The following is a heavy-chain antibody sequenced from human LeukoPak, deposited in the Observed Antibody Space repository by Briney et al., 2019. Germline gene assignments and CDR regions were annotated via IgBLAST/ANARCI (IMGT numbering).Heavy chain of an antibody. CDR3: ARSNVLRGVVITDYYFDY. CDR1: GGSISSYY. D-gene: IGHD3-10*01. J-gene: IGHJ4*02. V-gene: IGHV4-59*01. CDR2: ISNTGTT. Sequence: PSETLSLTCTVSGGSISSYYWSWIRQPPGQGLEWIGYISNTGTTNYNPSLKSRVTISADTSKNQFSLRLSSVTAADTALYYCARSNVLRGVVITDYYFDYWGQGTLVTVSS.